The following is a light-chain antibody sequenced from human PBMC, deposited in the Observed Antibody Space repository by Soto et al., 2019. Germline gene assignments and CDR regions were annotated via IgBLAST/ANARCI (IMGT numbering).Light chain of an antibody. J-gene: IGKJ4*01. Sequence: EVVMTQSPATLSVSPGNTVTLSCRANQTITSNLAWYQQKPGQAPRLLIYGASTRATGIQVRFSGSGSGTEFTLTISSLQSEDFAVYYCKHYNNWIASFGGGTKVDIK. CDR3: KHYNNWIAS. CDR1: QTITSN. V-gene: IGKV3-15*01. CDR2: GAS.